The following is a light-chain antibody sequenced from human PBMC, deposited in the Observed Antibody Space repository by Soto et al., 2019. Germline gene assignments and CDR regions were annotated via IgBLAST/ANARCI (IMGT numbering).Light chain of an antibody. Sequence: ESVLTQSQGTLSVSPGERVTLSCRASQTFGRTYLAWYQQKPGQSPRLLIYDVSSRATGIPDRFSGSGSGTDFTLTISRLEPEDYAVYHCQQFGTSPWYTFGQGTKLEIK. CDR2: DVS. J-gene: IGKJ2*01. V-gene: IGKV3-20*01. CDR3: QQFGTSPWYT. CDR1: QTFGRTY.